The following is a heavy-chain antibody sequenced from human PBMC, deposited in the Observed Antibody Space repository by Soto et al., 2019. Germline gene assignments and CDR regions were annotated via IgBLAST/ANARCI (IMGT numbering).Heavy chain of an antibody. CDR2: IGAYNGNT. D-gene: IGHD3-16*01. V-gene: IGHV1-18*01. Sequence: QVQLVQSGAEVKKPRASVKVSCKASGYTFTNYVITWVRQAPGQGLEWMGWIGAYNGNTNYPQSIQGRVTMSADTSTNTAYMELRSLRSDDTAVYFCARGVTGGLNDYWGQGTLVTVSS. CDR3: ARGVTGGLNDY. CDR1: GYTFTNYV. J-gene: IGHJ4*02.